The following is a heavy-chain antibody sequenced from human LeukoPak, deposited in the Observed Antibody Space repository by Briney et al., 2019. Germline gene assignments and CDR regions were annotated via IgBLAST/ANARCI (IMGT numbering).Heavy chain of an antibody. CDR3: ARVGITMVRGDAFDI. CDR2: INPNSGGT. D-gene: IGHD3-10*01. Sequence: ASVKVSCKASGYTFTGYYMHWVRQAPGQGLEWMGWINPNSGGTNYAQKFQGGVTMTRDTSISTAYMELRSLRSDDTAVYYCARVGITMVRGDAFDIWGQGTMVTVSS. J-gene: IGHJ3*02. CDR1: GYTFTGYY. V-gene: IGHV1-2*02.